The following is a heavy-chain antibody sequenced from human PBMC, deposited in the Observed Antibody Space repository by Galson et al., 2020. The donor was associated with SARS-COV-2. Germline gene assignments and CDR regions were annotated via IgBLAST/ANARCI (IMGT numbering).Heavy chain of an antibody. D-gene: IGHD2-2*02. V-gene: IGHV4-59*01. CDR1: SGSISSYY. Sequence: SQTLSLTCTVSSGSISSYYWSWIRQPPGKGLEWIGYIYYSGSINYNPSLKSRVTMSVDTSKNQFSLNLSSVTAADTAVYYCARGHCTTTNCYTSPFDYWGPGTLVSVSS. J-gene: IGHJ4*02. CDR2: IYYSGSI. CDR3: ARGHCTTTNCYTSPFDY.